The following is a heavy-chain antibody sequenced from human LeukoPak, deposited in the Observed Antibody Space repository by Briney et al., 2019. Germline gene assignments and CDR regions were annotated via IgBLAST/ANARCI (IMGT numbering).Heavy chain of an antibody. V-gene: IGHV3-23*03. Sequence: GGSLRLSCAASGFIFSNYGMSWVRQAPGKGLEWVSVIYSGGSTYYADSVKGRFTISRDNSKNTLSLQMNSLRVEDTAVYYCVKDFVVVPGLVNYFDYWGQGTLVTVSS. J-gene: IGHJ4*02. CDR2: IYSGGST. D-gene: IGHD2-2*01. CDR1: GFIFSNYG. CDR3: VKDFVVVPGLVNYFDY.